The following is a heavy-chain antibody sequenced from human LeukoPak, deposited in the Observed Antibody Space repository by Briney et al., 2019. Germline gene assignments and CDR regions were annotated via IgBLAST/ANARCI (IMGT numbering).Heavy chain of an antibody. J-gene: IGHJ3*02. D-gene: IGHD2-21*02. Sequence: SVKVSCKASGGTFSSYAISWVRLAPGQGLEWMGGIIPIFGTANYAQKFQGRVTITADKSTSTAYMELSSLRSEDTAVYYCARSRVVTAYDAFDIWGQGTMVTVSS. CDR2: IIPIFGTA. V-gene: IGHV1-69*06. CDR1: GGTFSSYA. CDR3: ARSRVVTAYDAFDI.